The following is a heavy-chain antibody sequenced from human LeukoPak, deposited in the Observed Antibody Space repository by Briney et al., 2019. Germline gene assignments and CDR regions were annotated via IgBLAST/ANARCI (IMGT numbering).Heavy chain of an antibody. CDR3: ARDVNWNYSRHFDY. Sequence: ASVKVSCKASGYTFTSYGISWVRQAPGQGLEWMGWIGAYNGNTNYAQKLQGRVTMTTDTSASTAYMELRSLRSDDTAVYYCARDVNWNYSRHFDYWGQGTLVTVSS. D-gene: IGHD1-7*01. CDR2: IGAYNGNT. J-gene: IGHJ4*02. V-gene: IGHV1-18*01. CDR1: GYTFTSYG.